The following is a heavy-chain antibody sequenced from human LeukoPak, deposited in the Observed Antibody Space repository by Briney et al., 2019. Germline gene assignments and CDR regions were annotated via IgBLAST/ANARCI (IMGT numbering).Heavy chain of an antibody. CDR3: AREPITMIVVVAYDAFDI. V-gene: IGHV4-39*02. CDR1: GGSISSSSYY. D-gene: IGHD3-22*01. J-gene: IGHJ3*02. CDR2: IYYSGST. Sequence: SETLSLTCTVSGGSISSSSYYWGWIRQPPGKGLEWIGSIYYSGSTYYNPSLKSRVTISVDTSKNQFSLKLSSVTAADTAVYYCAREPITMIVVVAYDAFDIWGQGTMVTVSS.